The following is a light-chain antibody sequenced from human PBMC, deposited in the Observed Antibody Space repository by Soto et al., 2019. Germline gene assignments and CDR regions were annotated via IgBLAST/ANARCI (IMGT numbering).Light chain of an antibody. Sequence: EIVLSPSPATLSLSPGERATPSRRASQSVSSYLAWYQQKPGQAPRLLIYDASNRATGIPARFSGSGSGTDFTLTISSLEPEDFAVYYCQQRSNWPLTFGGGTKVDIK. J-gene: IGKJ4*01. CDR1: QSVSSY. CDR2: DAS. V-gene: IGKV3-11*01. CDR3: QQRSNWPLT.